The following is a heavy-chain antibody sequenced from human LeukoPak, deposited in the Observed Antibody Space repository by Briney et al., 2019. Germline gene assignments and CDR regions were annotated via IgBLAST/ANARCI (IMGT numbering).Heavy chain of an antibody. CDR3: AKDLRDYYDSSGQPD. V-gene: IGHV3-30*02. D-gene: IGHD3-22*01. CDR1: GFTFSSYG. CDR2: IRYDGSNK. J-gene: IGHJ4*02. Sequence: GGSLRLSCAASGFTFSSYGMQWVRQAPGKGLEWVAFIRYDGSNKYYADSVKGRFTISRDNSKNTLYLQMNSLRAEDTAVYYCAKDLRDYYDSSGQPDWGQGTLVTVSS.